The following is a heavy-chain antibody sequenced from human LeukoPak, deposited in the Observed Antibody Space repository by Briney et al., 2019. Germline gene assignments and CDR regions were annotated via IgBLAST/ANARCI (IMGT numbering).Heavy chain of an antibody. CDR1: GYTFTSYD. J-gene: IGHJ5*02. Sequence: GASVKVSCKASGYTFTSYDINWVRQATGQGLEWMGWMNHNRGNTGYAQKFRGSVTMTRNTSISTAYMELSSLRSEDTAVYYCARLRMVTNWFDPWGQGTLVTVSS. CDR2: MNHNRGNT. V-gene: IGHV1-8*01. CDR3: ARLRMVTNWFDP. D-gene: IGHD5-18*01.